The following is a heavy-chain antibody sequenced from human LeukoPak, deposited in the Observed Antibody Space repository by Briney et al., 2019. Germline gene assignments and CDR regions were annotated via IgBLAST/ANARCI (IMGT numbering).Heavy chain of an antibody. D-gene: IGHD3-22*01. CDR3: ARGGDYDSSGSLGIGAFDI. V-gene: IGHV3-30-3*01. CDR1: GFTFSSYV. Sequence: PGGSLRLSCAASGFTFSSYVMHWVRQAPGKGLEWVAVISSDGNNKYYADSVKGRFTISRDNSKNTLYLQMNSLRAEDTAVYYCARGGDYDSSGSLGIGAFDIWGQGTMVTVSS. CDR2: ISSDGNNK. J-gene: IGHJ3*02.